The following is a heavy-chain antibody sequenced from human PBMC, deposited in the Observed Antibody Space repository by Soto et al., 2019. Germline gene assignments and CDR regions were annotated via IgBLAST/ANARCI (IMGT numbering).Heavy chain of an antibody. Sequence: SETLSLTCTVSGGSISSYYWSWIRQPPGKGLEWIGYIYYSGSTNYNPSLKSRVTISVDTSKNQFSLKLSSVTAADTAVYYCGRGPVGEIPYYWGQGTLVTVSS. CDR3: GRGPVGEIPYY. V-gene: IGHV4-59*01. D-gene: IGHD3-16*02. CDR2: IYYSGST. J-gene: IGHJ4*02. CDR1: GGSISSYY.